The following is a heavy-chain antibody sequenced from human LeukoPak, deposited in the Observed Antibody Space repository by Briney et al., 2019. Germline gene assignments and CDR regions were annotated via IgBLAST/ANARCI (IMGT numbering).Heavy chain of an antibody. CDR3: ARHNSYGYGYYFDY. CDR2: IYTSGSS. J-gene: IGHJ4*02. V-gene: IGHV4-4*07. D-gene: IGHD5-18*01. CDR1: GGSISSYY. Sequence: SETPSLTCTVSGGSISSYYWSWIRQPAGKGLEWIGRIYTSGSSNYNPSLKSRVTISVDTSKNQFSLKLSSVTAADTAVYYCARHNSYGYGYYFDYWGQGTLVTVSS.